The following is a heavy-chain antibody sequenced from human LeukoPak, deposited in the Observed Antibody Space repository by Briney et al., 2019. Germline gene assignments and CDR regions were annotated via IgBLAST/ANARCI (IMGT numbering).Heavy chain of an antibody. CDR3: ARAQYCSGGSCYGYYYYMDV. Sequence: KPSETLSLTCTVSGGSISSYYWSWIRQPAGKGLEWIGRIYTSGSTNYNPSLKSRVTMSVDTSKNQFSLKLSSVTAADTAVYYCARAQYCSGGSCYGYYYYMDVWGKGTTVTISS. D-gene: IGHD2-15*01. CDR2: IYTSGST. V-gene: IGHV4-4*07. CDR1: GGSISSYY. J-gene: IGHJ6*03.